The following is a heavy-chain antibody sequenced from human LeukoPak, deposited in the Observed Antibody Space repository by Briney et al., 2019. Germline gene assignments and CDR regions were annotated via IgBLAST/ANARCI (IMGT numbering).Heavy chain of an antibody. D-gene: IGHD2-21*02. CDR3: ASTYVVVTAVHDAFHI. J-gene: IGHJ3*02. CDR2: ITWNSDNI. CDR1: GFTFDDYA. V-gene: IGHV3-9*01. Sequence: GGSLRLSCAASGFTFDDYAMHWVRQAPGKGLEWVSGITWNSDNIEYADSVKGRFTISRDNAKNSLYLQMNSLRAEDTAVYYCASTYVVVTAVHDAFHIWGQGTMVTVSS.